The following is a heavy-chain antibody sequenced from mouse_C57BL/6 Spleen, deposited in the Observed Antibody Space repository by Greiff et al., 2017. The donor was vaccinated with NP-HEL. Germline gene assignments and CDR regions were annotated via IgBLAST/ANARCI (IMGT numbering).Heavy chain of an antibody. CDR3: AMYYYGSNDGAMDY. Sequence: VQLQQSGAELARPGASVKLSCKASGYTFTSYGISWVKQRTGQGLEWIGEIYPRSGNTYYNEKFKGKATLTADKSSSTAYMELRSLTSEDSAVYFCAMYYYGSNDGAMDYWGQRTSVTVSS. CDR1: GYTFTSYG. D-gene: IGHD1-1*01. V-gene: IGHV1-81*01. CDR2: IYPRSGNT. J-gene: IGHJ4*01.